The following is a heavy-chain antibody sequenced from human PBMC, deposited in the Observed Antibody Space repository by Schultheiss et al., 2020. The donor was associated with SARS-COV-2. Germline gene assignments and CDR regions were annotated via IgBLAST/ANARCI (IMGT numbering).Heavy chain of an antibody. Sequence: GGSLRLSCAASGFTFSNAWMNWVRQAPGKGLEWVGHIKRKIDGGTTDYAAPVKGRFTISRDDSKNLLYVQINGLKTEDTAVYYCTTDSWIAVAGTDIDDNWFDPWGQGTLVTVSS. CDR2: IKRKIDGGTT. J-gene: IGHJ5*02. D-gene: IGHD6-19*01. CDR1: GFTFSNAW. CDR3: TTDSWIAVAGTDIDDNWFDP. V-gene: IGHV3-15*07.